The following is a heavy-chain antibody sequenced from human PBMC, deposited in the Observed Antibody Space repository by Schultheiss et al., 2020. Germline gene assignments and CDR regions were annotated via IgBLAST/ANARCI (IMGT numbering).Heavy chain of an antibody. J-gene: IGHJ4*02. V-gene: IGHV3-30*12. CDR3: ARDRTGIVGGTHADY. CDR1: GFTFSSYG. D-gene: IGHD1-26*01. Sequence: GGSLRLSCAASGFTFSSYGMHWVRQAPGKGLEWVAVISYDGSNKYYADSVKGRFTISRDNAKSSLYLQMNSLRAEDTAIYYCARDRTGIVGGTHADYWGQGSLVTVSS. CDR2: ISYDGSNK.